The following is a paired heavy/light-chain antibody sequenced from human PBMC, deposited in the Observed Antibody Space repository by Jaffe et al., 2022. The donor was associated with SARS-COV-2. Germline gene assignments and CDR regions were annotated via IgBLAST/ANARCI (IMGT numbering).Heavy chain of an antibody. V-gene: IGHV4-59*01. D-gene: IGHD1-20*01. J-gene: IGHJ6*03. CDR2: IYYDGST. CDR3: ARDITAEGSYYYYMDV. Sequence: QVQLQESGPGLVKPSETLSLTCTVSGDSMSSYYWSWIRQPPGKGLEWIGYIYYDGSTHYNPSLKSRVTMSLDTSKNQFSLRLSPVTAADTAVYYCARDITAEGSYYYYMDVWGEGTTVTVSS. CDR1: GDSMSSYY.
Light chain of an antibody. CDR2: AAS. J-gene: IGKJ1*01. V-gene: IGKV1-39*01. Sequence: DIQMTQSPSSLSAFVGDRVTITCRARQSISSYLNWYQQKPGKAPKLLIYAASSLQSGVPSRFSGSGSGTDFTLTISSLQPEDFATYYCQQSYSTPRTFGLGTKVEIK. CDR1: QSISSY. CDR3: QQSYSTPRT.